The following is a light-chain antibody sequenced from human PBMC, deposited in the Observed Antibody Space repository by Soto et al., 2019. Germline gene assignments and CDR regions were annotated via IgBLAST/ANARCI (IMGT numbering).Light chain of an antibody. V-gene: IGLV2-23*01. J-gene: IGLJ3*02. Sequence: QSALTQPASVSGSPGQSITISCSGISSDVGGYKLVSWYQQHPGKAPKLMVYEGNKRPSGVSNRFSSSNSGYTASLTISGLQAEDEAEYYCCSYAGSGTWVFGGGTKLPVL. CDR1: SSDVGGYKL. CDR2: EGN. CDR3: CSYAGSGTWV.